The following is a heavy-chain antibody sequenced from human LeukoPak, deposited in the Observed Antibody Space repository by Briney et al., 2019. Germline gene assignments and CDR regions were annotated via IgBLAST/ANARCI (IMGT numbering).Heavy chain of an antibody. CDR2: IYYSGST. Sequence: PSETLSLTCTVSGGSISSSSYYWGWIRQPPGKGLEWIGSIYYSGSTYYNPSLKSRVTISVDTSKNQFSLKLSSVTAADTAVYYCARQRVLYGVGYWGQGTLVTVSS. D-gene: IGHD3-3*01. CDR1: GGSISSSSYY. CDR3: ARQRVLYGVGY. V-gene: IGHV4-39*01. J-gene: IGHJ4*02.